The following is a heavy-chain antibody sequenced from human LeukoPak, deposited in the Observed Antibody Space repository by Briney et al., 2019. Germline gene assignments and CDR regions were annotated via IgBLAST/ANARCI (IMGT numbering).Heavy chain of an antibody. J-gene: IGHJ4*02. D-gene: IGHD2-21*01. CDR2: ISDSGRYI. CDR1: DFTFSSYD. Sequence: GGSLRLSCVASDFTFSSYDMTWVRQAPGKGLEWVASISDSGRYIFSADSMRGRFTISRDTSAKTLYLEIYSLRVDDTATYFCGGKFPGAAYYFDSWGQGTLVAVSS. CDR3: GGKFPGAAYYFDS. V-gene: IGHV3-23*01.